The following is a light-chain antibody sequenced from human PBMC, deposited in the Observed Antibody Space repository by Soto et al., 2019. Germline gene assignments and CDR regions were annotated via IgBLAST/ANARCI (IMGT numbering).Light chain of an antibody. J-gene: IGLJ1*01. Sequence: QSALTQPASVSGSPGQSITISCTGTNSDLGSYNLVSWFQQHPGKVPKVMIYEGTKRPSGVPDRFSASTSGTSASLAITGLQAEDEGDYYCQSYDSTLSARYVFGTGTKLTVL. CDR1: NSDLGSYNL. CDR3: QSYDSTLSARYV. CDR2: EGT. V-gene: IGLV2-14*02.